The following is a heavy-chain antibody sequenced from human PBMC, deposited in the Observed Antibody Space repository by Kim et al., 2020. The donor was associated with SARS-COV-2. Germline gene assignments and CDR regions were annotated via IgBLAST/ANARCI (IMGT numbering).Heavy chain of an antibody. CDR1: GYTFTSYG. Sequence: ASVKVSCKASGYTFTSYGISWVRQAPGQGLEWMGWISAYNGNTNYAQKLQGRVTMTTDTSTSTAYMELRSLRSDDTAVYYCARDGNLWFGELPFDYWGQGTLVTVSS. D-gene: IGHD3-10*01. V-gene: IGHV1-18*04. CDR2: ISAYNGNT. J-gene: IGHJ4*02. CDR3: ARDGNLWFGELPFDY.